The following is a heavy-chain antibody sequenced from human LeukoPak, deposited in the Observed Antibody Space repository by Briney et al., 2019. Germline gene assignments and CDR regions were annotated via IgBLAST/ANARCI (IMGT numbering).Heavy chain of an antibody. Sequence: PSGTLSLTCAVSGGSISSSNWWSWVRQPPGKGLEWIGYIYHSGSTYYNPSLKSRVTISVDRSKNQFSLKLSSVTAADTAVYYCARRLSLRVTTGGRGAFDIWGQGTMVTVSS. CDR2: IYHSGST. D-gene: IGHD4-11*01. CDR1: GGSISSSNW. J-gene: IGHJ3*02. CDR3: ARRLSLRVTTGGRGAFDI. V-gene: IGHV4-4*02.